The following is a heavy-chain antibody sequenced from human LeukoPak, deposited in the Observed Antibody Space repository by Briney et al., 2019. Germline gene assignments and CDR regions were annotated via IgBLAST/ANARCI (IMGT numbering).Heavy chain of an antibody. Sequence: GGSLRLSCAASGFTFSSYAMSWVRQAPGKGLEWVSAISGSGGSTYYADSVKGRFTISRDNSKNTLYLQMNSLRAKDTAVYYCAKVLIVVVSYYFDYWGQGTLVTVSS. D-gene: IGHD3-22*01. J-gene: IGHJ4*02. CDR3: AKVLIVVVSYYFDY. V-gene: IGHV3-23*01. CDR1: GFTFSSYA. CDR2: ISGSGGST.